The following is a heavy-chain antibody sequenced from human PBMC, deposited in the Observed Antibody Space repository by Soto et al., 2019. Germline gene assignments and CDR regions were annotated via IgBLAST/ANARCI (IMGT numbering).Heavy chain of an antibody. CDR3: ARGYSGYDYLVDY. D-gene: IGHD5-12*01. CDR2: ISSSSSYI. V-gene: IGHV3-21*01. CDR1: GFTFSSYS. Sequence: EVQLVESGGGLVKPGGSLRLSCAASGFTFSSYSMNWVRQAPGKGLEWVSSISSSSSYIYYADSVKGRFTISRENAKNSLYLQMNSLRAEDTAVYYCARGYSGYDYLVDYWGQGTLVTVSS. J-gene: IGHJ4*02.